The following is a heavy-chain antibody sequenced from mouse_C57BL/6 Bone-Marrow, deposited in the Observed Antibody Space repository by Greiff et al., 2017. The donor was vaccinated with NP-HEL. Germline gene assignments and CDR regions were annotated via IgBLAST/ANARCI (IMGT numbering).Heavy chain of an antibody. V-gene: IGHV10-3*01. CDR2: IRSKSSNYAT. Sequence: EVQGVESGGGLVQPKGSLKLSCAASGFTFNTYAMHWVRQAPGKGLEWVARIRSKSSNYATYYADSVKDRFTITRDDSQSMLYLQMNNLKTEDTAMDYCVRGKGWFAYWGQGTLVTVSA. CDR3: VRGKGWFAY. CDR1: GFTFNTYA. J-gene: IGHJ3*01.